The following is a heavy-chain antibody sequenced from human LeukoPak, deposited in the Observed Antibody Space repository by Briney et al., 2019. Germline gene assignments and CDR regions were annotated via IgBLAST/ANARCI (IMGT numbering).Heavy chain of an antibody. D-gene: IGHD3-10*01. CDR3: ASFDMVR. Sequence: SETLSLTCTVSGGSISSYYWSWIRQPPGKGLEWIGYIYYSGSTNYNPSLKSRVTISVDTSKNQFSLKLSSVTAADTAVYYCASFDMVRWGQGTLVTVSS. CDR2: IYYSGST. CDR1: GGSISSYY. J-gene: IGHJ4*02. V-gene: IGHV4-59*12.